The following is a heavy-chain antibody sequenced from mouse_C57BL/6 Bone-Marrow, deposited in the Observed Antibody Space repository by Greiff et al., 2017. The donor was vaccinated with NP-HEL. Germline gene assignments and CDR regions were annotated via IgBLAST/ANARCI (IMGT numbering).Heavy chain of an antibody. V-gene: IGHV5-16*01. Sequence: EVQRVESEGGLVQPGSSMKLSCTASGFTFSDYYMAWVRQVPEQGLEWVANINYDGSSTYYLDSLKSRFIMSRDNASNILYLQLSSLKTEDTATYDFASARGGYDGWYFDVWGTGTTVTVSS. D-gene: IGHD2-14*01. CDR1: GFTFSDYY. CDR3: ASARGGYDGWYFDV. J-gene: IGHJ1*03. CDR2: INYDGSST.